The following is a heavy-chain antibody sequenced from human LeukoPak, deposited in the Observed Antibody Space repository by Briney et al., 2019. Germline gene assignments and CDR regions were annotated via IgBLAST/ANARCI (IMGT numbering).Heavy chain of an antibody. J-gene: IGHJ4*02. Sequence: GGSLRLSCAVSGFIFSRYWMSWVRQAPGRGLEWVSAISGSSGLTYYADSVKGRFTISRDNSKNTLFLQMNSLRAEDTAVYYCARRGESASYGDYRFDYWGQGTLVTVSS. CDR3: ARRGESASYGDYRFDY. CDR1: GFIFSRYW. D-gene: IGHD4-17*01. V-gene: IGHV3-23*01. CDR2: ISGSSGLT.